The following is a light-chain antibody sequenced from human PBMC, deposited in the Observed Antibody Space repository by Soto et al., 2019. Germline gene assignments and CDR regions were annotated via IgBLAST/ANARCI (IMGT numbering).Light chain of an antibody. CDR3: HQRQSWPRT. CDR2: QTS. V-gene: IGKV3-11*01. J-gene: IGKJ1*01. CDR1: QYINTR. Sequence: EIVLTQSPGTLSSFPGDRVTLSCRASQYINTRLAWYQHRPGQAPRLLIYQTSLRAAGIPARFSASGSGTDFTLTITDVQPEDFALYYCHQRQSWPRTFGQGT.